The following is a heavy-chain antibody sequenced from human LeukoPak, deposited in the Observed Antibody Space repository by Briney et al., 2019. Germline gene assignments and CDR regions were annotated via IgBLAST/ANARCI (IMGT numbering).Heavy chain of an antibody. CDR1: GFTFTSSA. Sequence: SVKVSCKASGFTFTSSAVQWVRQARGQRLEWIGWIVVGSGNTNYAQKFQERVTITRDMSTSTAYMELSSLRSEGTAVYYCAADDSSRNFDYWGQGTLVTVSS. CDR2: IVVGSGNT. D-gene: IGHD6-13*01. CDR3: AADDSSRNFDY. J-gene: IGHJ4*02. V-gene: IGHV1-58*01.